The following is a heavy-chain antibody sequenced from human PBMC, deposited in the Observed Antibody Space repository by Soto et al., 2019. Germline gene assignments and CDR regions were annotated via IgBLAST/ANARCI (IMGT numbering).Heavy chain of an antibody. CDR1: GGSISSYY. CDR3: ARGGSSLNGFDP. D-gene: IGHD6-13*01. V-gene: IGHV4-59*08. Sequence: QVQLQESGPGLVKPSETLSLTCTVSGGSISSYYWSWIRQPPGKGLEWIGYIYYSGSTNYNPSLKSRVTISVDTSKNQFSLKLSSVTAADTAVYYCARGGSSLNGFDPWGQGTLVTVSS. J-gene: IGHJ5*02. CDR2: IYYSGST.